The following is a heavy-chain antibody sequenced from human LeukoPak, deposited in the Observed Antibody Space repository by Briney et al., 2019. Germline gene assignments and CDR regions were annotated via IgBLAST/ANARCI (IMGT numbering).Heavy chain of an antibody. CDR3: ASVGHCTSSSCPYYFDY. D-gene: IGHD2-2*03. CDR2: ISSSSSTI. V-gene: IGHV3-48*01. Sequence: GGSLRLSCAASGLTFSDYTMNWVRQAPGKGLEWVSYISSSSSTISYADSVKGRFTISRDNAKNSLILQMNSLRAEDTAVYYCASVGHCTSSSCPYYFDYWGQGTLVTVSS. CDR1: GLTFSDYT. J-gene: IGHJ4*02.